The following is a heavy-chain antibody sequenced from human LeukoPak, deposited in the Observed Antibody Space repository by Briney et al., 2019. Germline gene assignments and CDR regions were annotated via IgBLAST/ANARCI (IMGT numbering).Heavy chain of an antibody. V-gene: IGHV4-4*07. CDR3: ARDVEQWLVPWFDP. J-gene: IGHJ5*02. D-gene: IGHD6-19*01. Sequence: SETLSLTCTVSGGSISSYYWSWIRQPAGKGLEWIGRIYTSGSTNYNPSLKSRVTMSVDTSKNQFSLKLSSVTAADTAVYYCARDVEQWLVPWFDPWGQGTLVTVSS. CDR2: IYTSGST. CDR1: GGSISSYY.